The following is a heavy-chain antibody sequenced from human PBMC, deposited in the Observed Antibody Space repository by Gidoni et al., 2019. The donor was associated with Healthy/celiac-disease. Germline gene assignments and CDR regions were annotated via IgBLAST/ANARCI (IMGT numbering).Heavy chain of an antibody. D-gene: IGHD3-9*01. V-gene: IGHV3-23*01. J-gene: IGHJ4*02. CDR3: AKITYYDILTGAYFDY. CDR1: GFTFRRYA. CDR2: ISGSGGST. Sequence: DVQLLASGGGLVQLGGSLRLSCAASGFTFRRYAMSWVRQAQGKGLEWVSAISGSGGSTYYADSVKGRFTISRDNSKNTLYLQMNSLRAEDTAVYYCAKITYYDILTGAYFDYWGQGTLVTVSS.